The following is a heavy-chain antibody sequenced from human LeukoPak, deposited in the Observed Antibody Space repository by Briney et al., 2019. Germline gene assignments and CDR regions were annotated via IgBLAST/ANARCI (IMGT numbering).Heavy chain of an antibody. CDR2: IYHSGST. V-gene: IGHV4-30-2*01. Sequence: SETLSLTCTVSGGSISSGGYYWSWIRQPPGKGLEWIGYIYHSGSTYYNPSLKSRVTISVDRSKNQFSLKLSSVTAADTAVYYCARGRYNWNYGDYWGQGTLVTVSS. J-gene: IGHJ4*02. CDR3: ARGRYNWNYGDY. D-gene: IGHD1-20*01. CDR1: GGSISSGGYY.